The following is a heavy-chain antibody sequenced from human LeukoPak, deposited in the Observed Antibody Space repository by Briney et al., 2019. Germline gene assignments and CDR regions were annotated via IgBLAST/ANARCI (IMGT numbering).Heavy chain of an antibody. CDR1: GGSISSYY. V-gene: IGHV4-59*01. Sequence: SETLSLTCTVSGGSISSYYWSWIRQPPGEGLEWIGYIYYSGSTNYNPSLKSRVTISVDTSKNQFSLKLSSVTAVDTAVYYCARVSVSSSYYYDTTDAFDIWGQGTMVTVSS. CDR3: ARVSVSSSYYYDTTDAFDI. D-gene: IGHD3-22*01. J-gene: IGHJ3*02. CDR2: IYYSGST.